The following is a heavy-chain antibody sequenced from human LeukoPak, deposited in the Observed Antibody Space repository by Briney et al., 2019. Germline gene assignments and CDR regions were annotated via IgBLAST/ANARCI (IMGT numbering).Heavy chain of an antibody. Sequence: ASVKVSCKASGYTFTSYDINWVRQAPGQGLEWMGWINPNSGGTNYAQKFQGRVTMTRNTSISTAYMELSSLRSDDTAVYFCARGVGGLGNMDVWGEGTTVIVSS. D-gene: IGHD3-16*01. CDR1: GYTFTSYD. CDR2: INPNSGGT. J-gene: IGHJ6*03. V-gene: IGHV1-8*02. CDR3: ARGVGGLGNMDV.